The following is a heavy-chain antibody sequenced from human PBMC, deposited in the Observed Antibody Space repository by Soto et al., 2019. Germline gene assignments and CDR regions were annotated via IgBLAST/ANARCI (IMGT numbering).Heavy chain of an antibody. J-gene: IGHJ5*02. CDR2: INHSGST. CDR3: ARGRRVRGVIITAGNWFDP. V-gene: IGHV4-34*01. Sequence: LSLTCAVYGGSFSGYYWSWIRQPPGKGLEWRGEINHSGSTNYNPSLKSRVTISVDTSKNQFSLKLSSVTAADTAVYYCARGRRVRGVIITAGNWFDPWGQGTLVTVSS. D-gene: IGHD3-10*01. CDR1: GGSFSGYY.